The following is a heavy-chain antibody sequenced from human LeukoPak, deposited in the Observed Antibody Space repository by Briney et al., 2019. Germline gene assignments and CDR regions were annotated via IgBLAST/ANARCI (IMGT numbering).Heavy chain of an antibody. CDR1: GFTFSNAW. Sequence: GGSLRLSCAASGFTFSNAWMSWVRQAPGKGLEWVGRIKSKTDGGTTDYAATVKGRFTISRDDSKNTLYLQMNSLKNEDTAVYYCTTLKRVDFWSGYHDAFDIWGQGTMVTVSS. CDR3: TTLKRVDFWSGYHDAFDI. D-gene: IGHD3-3*01. CDR2: IKSKTDGGTT. V-gene: IGHV3-15*01. J-gene: IGHJ3*02.